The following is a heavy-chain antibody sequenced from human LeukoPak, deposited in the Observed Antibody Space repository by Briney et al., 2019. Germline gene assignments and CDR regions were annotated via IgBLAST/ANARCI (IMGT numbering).Heavy chain of an antibody. J-gene: IGHJ4*02. CDR1: RFTFSDYG. Sequence: PGGSLRLSCAASRFTFSDYGMSWVRQAPGKGLEWVSTISSGGVDTYFADSVKGRFTISRDNSKNTLYLQINSLRAEDTAIYYCAKTTSWYYFDYWGQGTLVTVSS. CDR2: ISSGGVDT. V-gene: IGHV3-23*01. CDR3: AKTTSWYYFDY. D-gene: IGHD1-14*01.